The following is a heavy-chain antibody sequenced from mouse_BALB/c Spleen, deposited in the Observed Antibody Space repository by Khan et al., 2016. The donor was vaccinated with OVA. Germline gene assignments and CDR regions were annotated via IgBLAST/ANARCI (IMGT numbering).Heavy chain of an antibody. CDR3: ATSYFYGYYFDY. V-gene: IGHV5-17*02. J-gene: IGHJ2*01. D-gene: IGHD1-1*01. CDR1: GFTFNSYG. CDR2: ISGDSNTI. Sequence: EVELVESGGGLVQPGGSRKLSCAASGFTFNSYGMHWVRQAPEKGLEWVAYISGDSNTIYYADTVKGRFTISRDNPKNTLFLQMTSLMSKDTAMYYCATSYFYGYYFDYWGPGTTLTVS.